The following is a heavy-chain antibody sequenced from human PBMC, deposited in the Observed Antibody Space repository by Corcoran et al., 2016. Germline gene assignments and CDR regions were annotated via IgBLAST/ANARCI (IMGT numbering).Heavy chain of an antibody. CDR1: GFTLIYAG. D-gene: IGHD1-1*01. Sequence: VNVGETGGGLGRPGGSLRSCCAASGFTLIYAGRTCVRETPGKGGEWVGRIKSITDGGTTDDTAPVKGRLTISRDDSRNTVYLQMNRLKSEDTCLYYGTTSVTPTGGAFDLWGLGTMVTASS. CDR2: IKSITDGGTT. CDR3: TTSVTPTGGAFDL. J-gene: IGHJ3*01. V-gene: IGHV3-15*01.